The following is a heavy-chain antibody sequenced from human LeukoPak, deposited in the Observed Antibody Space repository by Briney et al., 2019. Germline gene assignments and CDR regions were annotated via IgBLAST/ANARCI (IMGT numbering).Heavy chain of an antibody. CDR1: GYTFTDYY. D-gene: IGHD1-14*01. V-gene: IGHV1-2*02. CDR3: ARDVRNQQPDPFDI. CDR2: INPNSGDT. Sequence: ASVKVSCKASGYTFTDYYMHWVRQAPGQGLEWMGWINPNSGDTNHAQRFQGRVTMTRDTSISTAYMELTILRSDDTAVYYCARDVRNQQPDPFDIWGQGTMVTVSS. J-gene: IGHJ3*02.